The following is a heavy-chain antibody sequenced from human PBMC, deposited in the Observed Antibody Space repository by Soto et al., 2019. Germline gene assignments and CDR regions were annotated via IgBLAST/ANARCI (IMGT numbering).Heavy chain of an antibody. J-gene: IGHJ6*03. CDR1: GFTFSSYS. D-gene: IGHD2-15*01. CDR3: ARAIVVVVAATMDYYYYMDV. Sequence: GGSLRLSCAASGFTFSSYSMNWVRQAPGKGLEWVSYISSSSSTIYYADSVKGRFTISRDNAKNSLYLQMNSLRAEDTAVYYCARAIVVVVAATMDYYYYMDVWGKGTTVTVSS. CDR2: ISSSSSTI. V-gene: IGHV3-48*01.